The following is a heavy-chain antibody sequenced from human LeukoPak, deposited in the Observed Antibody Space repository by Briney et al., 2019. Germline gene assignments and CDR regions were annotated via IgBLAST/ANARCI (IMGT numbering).Heavy chain of an antibody. CDR2: IYSGGST. CDR3: AARLISGSYLAFDYYYYGMDV. J-gene: IGHJ6*02. CDR1: GFTVSSNY. Sequence: GRSLRLSCAASGFTVSSNYMSWVRQAPGKGLEWVSVIYSGGSTYYADSVKGRFTISRDNSKNTLYLQMNSLRAEDTAVYYCAARLISGSYLAFDYYYYGMDVWGQGTTVTVSS. V-gene: IGHV3-53*01. D-gene: IGHD1-26*01.